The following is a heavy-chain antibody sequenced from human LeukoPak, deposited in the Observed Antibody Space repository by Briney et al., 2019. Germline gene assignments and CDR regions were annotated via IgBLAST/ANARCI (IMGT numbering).Heavy chain of an antibody. CDR1: RFTFSSYV. J-gene: IGHJ4*02. Sequence: PGWTLRLSCAASRFTFSSYVMTWVRQAPGKGLEWVSAISGSGGSTYYADSVKGRFTISRDNSKNTLYLQMHRLRAEDTAVYYCAKPGATGAAFDYWGQGTLVTVSS. CDR3: AKPGATGAAFDY. V-gene: IGHV3-23*01. CDR2: ISGSGGST. D-gene: IGHD1-26*01.